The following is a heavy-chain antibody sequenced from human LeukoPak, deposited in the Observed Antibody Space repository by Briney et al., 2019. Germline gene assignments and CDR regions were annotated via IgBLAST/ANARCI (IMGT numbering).Heavy chain of an antibody. Sequence: GGSLRLSCAASGFTFSSYSMNWVRQAPGKGLEWVSSISSSSSYIYYADSVKGRFTISRDNAKNSLYLQMNSLRAEDTAVYYCAREQEVDDSSGYYAYYYYYGMDVWGQGPTVTVSS. CDR1: GFTFSSYS. CDR3: AREQEVDDSSGYYAYYYYYGMDV. CDR2: ISSSSSYI. V-gene: IGHV3-21*01. D-gene: IGHD3-22*01. J-gene: IGHJ6*02.